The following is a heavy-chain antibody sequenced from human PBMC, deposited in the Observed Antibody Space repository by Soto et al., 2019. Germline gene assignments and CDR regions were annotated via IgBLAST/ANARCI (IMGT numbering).Heavy chain of an antibody. D-gene: IGHD6-13*01. CDR1: GFSLSTSGVG. J-gene: IGHJ5*02. CDR3: AHRVAAAGSPWFDP. Sequence: QITLKESGPTLVKPTQTLTLTCTFSGFSLSTSGVGVGWIRQPPGKALEWLALIYWDDDKRYSPSLKSRLTISKDTSKNQVVLTMTNMDPVDTATYYCAHRVAAAGSPWFDPWGQGTLVTVSS. CDR2: IYWDDDK. V-gene: IGHV2-5*02.